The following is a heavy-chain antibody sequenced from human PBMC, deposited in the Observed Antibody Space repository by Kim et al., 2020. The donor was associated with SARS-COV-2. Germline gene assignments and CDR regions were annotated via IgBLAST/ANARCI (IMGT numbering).Heavy chain of an antibody. J-gene: IGHJ6*02. CDR3: AKGGGYSVYYYYGMDV. Sequence: SVQDRFTIASANSKNTLYLQMNSLRAEDTAVYYCAKGGGYSVYYYYGMDVWGQGTTVTVSS. D-gene: IGHD3-22*01. V-gene: IGHV3-23*01.